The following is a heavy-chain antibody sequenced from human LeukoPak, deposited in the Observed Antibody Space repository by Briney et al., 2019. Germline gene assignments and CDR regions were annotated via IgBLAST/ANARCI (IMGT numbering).Heavy chain of an antibody. Sequence: GGSLRLSCAASGFTFSSYAMIWVRQAPGKGLEWVSVISGNGDSIVHADSVKGRFTISRDNSKNTLYLQMNSLRDEDTAVYYCAKGQYFFDSSGYYRWGQGTLVTVSS. D-gene: IGHD3-22*01. J-gene: IGHJ4*02. CDR3: AKGQYFFDSSGYYR. CDR2: ISGNGDSI. CDR1: GFTFSSYA. V-gene: IGHV3-23*01.